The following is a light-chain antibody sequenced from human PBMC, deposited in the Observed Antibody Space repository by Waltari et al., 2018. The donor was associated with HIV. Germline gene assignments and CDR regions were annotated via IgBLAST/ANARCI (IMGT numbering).Light chain of an antibody. CDR1: SASNLPRD. CDR3: QAYDSSNRNYV. CDR2: EDN. Sequence: FMLTQPHSVSESPGTTGLISCTSISASNLPRDVTSHPQRPGSSPTIVIYEDNKRPSGVPDRFSGSVAFSGNSASLTISGLKTEDEADYYCQAYDSSNRNYVFGSGTTVTVL. V-gene: IGLV6-57*01. J-gene: IGLJ1*01.